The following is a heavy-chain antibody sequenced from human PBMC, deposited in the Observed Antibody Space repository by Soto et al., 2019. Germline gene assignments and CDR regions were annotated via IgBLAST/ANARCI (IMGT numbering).Heavy chain of an antibody. CDR1: GFTFSSYA. CDR2: ISYDGSNK. CDR3: ARDADYGAYYYSGMDV. V-gene: IGHV3-30-3*01. J-gene: IGHJ6*02. D-gene: IGHD4-17*01. Sequence: GGALRLSCAASGFTFSSYAMHWVRQAPGKGLEWVAVISYDGSNKYYADSVKGRFTISRDNSKNTLYLQMNSLRAEDTAVYYCARDADYGAYYYSGMDVWGQGTTVTVSS.